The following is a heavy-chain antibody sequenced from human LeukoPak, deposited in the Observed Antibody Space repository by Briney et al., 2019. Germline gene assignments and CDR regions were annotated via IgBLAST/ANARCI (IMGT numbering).Heavy chain of an antibody. V-gene: IGHV4-39*01. CDR2: VYYSGST. CDR1: GGSIRGSSDY. J-gene: IGHJ4*02. D-gene: IGHD1-26*01. CDR3: ARNESVLGTTGLNDFFDD. Sequence: SETLSLTCTVSGGSIRGSSDYWGWIRQSPGKGLEWIGSVYYSGSTYYNPPLKSRVSISVDTSKNQFHLRLTSVTAADTAVYYCARNESVLGTTGLNDFFDDWGQGTLATVSS.